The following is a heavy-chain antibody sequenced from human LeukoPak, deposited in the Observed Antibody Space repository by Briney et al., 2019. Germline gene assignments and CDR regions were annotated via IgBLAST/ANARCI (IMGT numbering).Heavy chain of an antibody. Sequence: GGSLRLSCAASGFTFSTNAMNWVRQAPGKGLEWVSGIGGDGRSFYTDSVKGRFTTSRDNSKNTLYLQMNSLRAEDTAIYYCAKDLHNWSDIDYWGQGTLVTVSS. CDR3: AKDLHNWSDIDY. CDR1: GFTFSTNA. J-gene: IGHJ4*02. V-gene: IGHV3-23*01. D-gene: IGHD3-3*01. CDR2: IGGDGRS.